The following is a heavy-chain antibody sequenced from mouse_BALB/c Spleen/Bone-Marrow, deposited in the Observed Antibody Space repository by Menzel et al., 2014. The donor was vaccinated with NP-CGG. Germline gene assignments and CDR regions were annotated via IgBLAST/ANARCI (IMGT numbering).Heavy chain of an antibody. D-gene: IGHD4-1*01. CDR1: GFTFSDYY. CDR2: ISDDGGNT. V-gene: IGHV5-4*02. Sequence: EVPLQESGGGLVKPGGSLKLSCAASGFTFSDYYMFWVRQTPEKRLEWVATISDDGGNTYYRDSVKGRFTISRDNAKNKLNLQMSSLKSEDTATYHCARETGPRAMDYWGQGTSVTVSS. J-gene: IGHJ4*01. CDR3: ARETGPRAMDY.